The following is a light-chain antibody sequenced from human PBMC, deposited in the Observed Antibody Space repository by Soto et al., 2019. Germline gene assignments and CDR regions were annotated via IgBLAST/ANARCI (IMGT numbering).Light chain of an antibody. J-gene: IGKJ1*01. CDR3: QQYGSSSWT. CDR1: QSVRSSY. CDR2: GAS. Sequence: EIVLTQSPGTLSLPPGERATLSCRASQSVRSSYLAWYQQKFGQAPRLLIYGASSRATGIPDRFSGSGSGTVFTLTISSLEPEDFAVYYCQQYGSSSWTFGQGTKVDIK. V-gene: IGKV3-20*01.